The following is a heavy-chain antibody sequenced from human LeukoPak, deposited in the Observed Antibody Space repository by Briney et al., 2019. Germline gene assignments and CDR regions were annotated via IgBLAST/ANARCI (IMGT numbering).Heavy chain of an antibody. CDR1: GGSFSGYY. CDR2: INHSGST. V-gene: IGHV4-34*01. D-gene: IGHD2-2*01. CDR3: ARGLRGSPDIVVVPAAPFDY. Sequence: SETLSLTCAVYGGSFSGYYWSWIRQPPGKGLEWIGEINHSGSTNYNPSLKSRVTISVDMSKNQFSLKLSSVTAADTAVYYCARGLRGSPDIVVVPAAPFDYWGQGTLVTVSS. J-gene: IGHJ4*02.